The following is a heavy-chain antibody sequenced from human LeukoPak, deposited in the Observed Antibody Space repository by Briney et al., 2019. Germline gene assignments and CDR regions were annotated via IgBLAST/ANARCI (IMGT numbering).Heavy chain of an antibody. CDR3: ARGIAATRGF. Sequence: ASVKVSCKASGYTFTDYYMHWVRQAPGQGLEGMGWINPNNGGTSYAQKFQGRVTMTRDTSISTAYMELSRLKSDDTAVYYCARGIAATRGFWGQGTLVTVSS. CDR2: INPNNGGT. D-gene: IGHD6-6*01. J-gene: IGHJ4*02. CDR1: GYTFTDYY. V-gene: IGHV1-2*02.